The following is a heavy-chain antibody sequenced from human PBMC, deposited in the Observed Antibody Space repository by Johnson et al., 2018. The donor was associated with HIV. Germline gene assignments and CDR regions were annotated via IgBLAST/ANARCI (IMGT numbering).Heavy chain of an antibody. CDR2: ISYDGINK. CDR1: GFTFSSYA. Sequence: QVQLVESGGGVVQPGRSLRLSCAASGFTFSSYAMHWVRQAPGKGLEWVTLISYDGINKYYADSVKGRFTISRDNSKNTLYLQMNSLRDEDTSVYYCARAGRPYDFWSGYYSGDAFGIWGQGTMVTVSS. J-gene: IGHJ3*02. D-gene: IGHD3-3*01. V-gene: IGHV3-30-3*01. CDR3: ARAGRPYDFWSGYYSGDAFGI.